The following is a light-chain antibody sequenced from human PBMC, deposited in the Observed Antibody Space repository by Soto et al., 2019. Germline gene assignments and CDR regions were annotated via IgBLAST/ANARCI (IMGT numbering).Light chain of an antibody. CDR2: GAS. Sequence: EIVLTQSPGTLSLSPGERATLSCRASQSVSSSYLAWYQQKPGQAPRLLIYGASSRATGIPDRFSGSGSGTGFTLTISTLEPEDVAVYYCQPYGSSPLTVGGGTKVEIK. CDR1: QSVSSSY. V-gene: IGKV3-20*01. J-gene: IGKJ4*01. CDR3: QPYGSSPLT.